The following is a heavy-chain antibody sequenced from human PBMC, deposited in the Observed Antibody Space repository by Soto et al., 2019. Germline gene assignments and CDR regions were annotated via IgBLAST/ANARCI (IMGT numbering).Heavy chain of an antibody. V-gene: IGHV4-39*01. D-gene: IGHD6-6*01. J-gene: IGHJ3*02. Sequence: QLQLQESGPGLVKPSETLSLTCTVSGSSISSSSYYWGWIRQPPGKGLEWIGSIYYSGSTYYNPSLKSRVTISVDTSKNQFSLKLSSVTAADTAVYYCARHLGWQLANDAFDIWGQGTMVTVSS. CDR1: GSSISSSSYY. CDR2: IYYSGST. CDR3: ARHLGWQLANDAFDI.